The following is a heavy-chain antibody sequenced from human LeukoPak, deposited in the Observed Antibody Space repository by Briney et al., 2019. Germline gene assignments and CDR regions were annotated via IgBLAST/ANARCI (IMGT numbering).Heavy chain of an antibody. CDR3: AKDGSGSYQHYYYGMDV. Sequence: GGSLRLSCAASGFTFDDYTMHWVRQAPGKGLEWVSHISWDGGSTYYADSVKGRFTISRDNSKNSLYLQMNSLRTEDTALYYCAKDGSGSYQHYYYGMDVWGQGTTVTVSS. CDR1: GFTFDDYT. J-gene: IGHJ6*02. D-gene: IGHD3-10*01. V-gene: IGHV3-43*01. CDR2: ISWDGGST.